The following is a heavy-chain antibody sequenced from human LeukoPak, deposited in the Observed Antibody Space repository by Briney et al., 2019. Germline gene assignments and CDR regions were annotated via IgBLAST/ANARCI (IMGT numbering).Heavy chain of an antibody. CDR1: GGSFSGYY. CDR3: ARGRWNSGSYYDY. Sequence: SETLSLTCAVYGGSFSGYYWSWIRQPPGKRLEWIGEINHSGSTSYNPSLKSRVTISVDTSKNQFSLKLSSVTAADTAVYYCARGRWNSGSYYDYWGQGTLVTVSS. J-gene: IGHJ4*02. D-gene: IGHD1-26*01. V-gene: IGHV4-34*01. CDR2: INHSGST.